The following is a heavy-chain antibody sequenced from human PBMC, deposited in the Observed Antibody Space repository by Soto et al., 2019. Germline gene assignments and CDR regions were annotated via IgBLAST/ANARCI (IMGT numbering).Heavy chain of an antibody. CDR3: AKSSVWYPYFDS. J-gene: IGHJ4*02. D-gene: IGHD6-13*01. CDR2: ITYTGGST. Sequence: PGGSLRLSCAASGFTFSNYWMRWVRQAPGKGLEWVSSITYTGGSTYYADSVKGRFTISRDNARDTLFLQMNSLRAEDTAIYYCAKSSVWYPYFDSWGQGTLVTVSS. CDR1: GFTFSNYW. V-gene: IGHV3-23*01.